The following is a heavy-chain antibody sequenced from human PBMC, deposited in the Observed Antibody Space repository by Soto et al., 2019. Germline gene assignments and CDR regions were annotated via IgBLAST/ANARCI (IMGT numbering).Heavy chain of an antibody. D-gene: IGHD5-12*01. CDR2: IYYSGST. Sequence: SETLSLTCTVSGGSISSGDYYWSWTRQPPGKGLEWIGYIYYSGSTYYNPSLKSRVTISVDTSKNQFSLKLSSVTAADTAVYYCARDRGGYSGYDAGGSYYYYGMDVWGQGTTVTVSS. J-gene: IGHJ6*02. CDR1: GGSISSGDYY. CDR3: ARDRGGYSGYDAGGSYYYYGMDV. V-gene: IGHV4-30-4*01.